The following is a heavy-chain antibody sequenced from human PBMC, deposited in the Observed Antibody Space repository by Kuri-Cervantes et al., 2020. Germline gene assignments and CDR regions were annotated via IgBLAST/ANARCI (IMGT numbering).Heavy chain of an antibody. V-gene: IGHV4-59*12. CDR3: ARNYGDYPHDAFDI. J-gene: IGHJ3*02. Sequence: GSLRLSCAASGFTFSDNYMSWVRQAPGKGLEWIGRIYSSGSTSYNPSLKSRVNISVDKSKKQFSLKLSSVTAADTAGYYCARNYGDYPHDAFDIWGQGTMVTVSS. CDR2: IYSSGST. D-gene: IGHD4-17*01. CDR1: GFTFSDNY.